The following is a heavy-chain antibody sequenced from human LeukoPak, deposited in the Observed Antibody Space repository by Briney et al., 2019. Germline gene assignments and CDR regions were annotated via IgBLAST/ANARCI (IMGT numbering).Heavy chain of an antibody. CDR2: ITNSGDST. CDR1: GFPFASYA. CDR3: AKDRGYYDDSGYLI. D-gene: IGHD3-22*01. V-gene: IGHV3-23*01. Sequence: SGGSLRLSCAASGFPFASYAMSWVRQAPGKGLEWVSTITNSGDSTYYADSVKGRFTISRDDSRNTLYLQMNSLRVDDTAVYYCAKDRGYYDDSGYLIWGQGTLVTVSS. J-gene: IGHJ4*02.